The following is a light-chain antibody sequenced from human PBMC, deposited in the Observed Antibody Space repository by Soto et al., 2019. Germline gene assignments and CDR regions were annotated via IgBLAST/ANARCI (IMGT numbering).Light chain of an antibody. CDR1: SSDIGGYNY. V-gene: IGLV2-14*03. Sequence: QSVLTQLASVSGSPGQSITISCTGTSSDIGGYNYVSWYQQHPGKAPQLMIYDVSNRPSGLSNRFSGSKSGNTASLTISGLQAEDAADYYCSSYTTISTVVFGGGTKVTVL. CDR2: DVS. CDR3: SSYTTISTVV. J-gene: IGLJ2*01.